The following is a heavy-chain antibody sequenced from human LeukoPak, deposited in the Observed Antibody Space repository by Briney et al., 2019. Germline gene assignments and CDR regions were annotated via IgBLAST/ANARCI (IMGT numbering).Heavy chain of an antibody. Sequence: ASVKVSCKVSGYTLTELSMHWVRQAPGKGLEWMGGFDPEDGETIYAQKFQGRVTMTEDTSTDTAYVELSSLRSEDTAVYYCATDSDCSGGSCYSVDWFDPWGQGTLVTVSS. CDR2: FDPEDGET. D-gene: IGHD2-15*01. CDR3: ATDSDCSGGSCYSVDWFDP. V-gene: IGHV1-24*01. CDR1: GYTLTELS. J-gene: IGHJ5*02.